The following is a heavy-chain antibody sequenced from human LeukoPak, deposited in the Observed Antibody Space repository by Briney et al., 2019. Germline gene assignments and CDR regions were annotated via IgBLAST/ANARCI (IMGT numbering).Heavy chain of an antibody. J-gene: IGHJ5*02. Sequence: SETLSLTCTVSGGSINNSYWTWIRQPPGKGPEWIGHIYYSGTITYNPSLKSRVTMSVDTSKNQFSLKLSSVTAADTAVYYCARDSGTTGEVKFDPWGQGTLVTVSS. CDR3: ARDSGTTGEVKFDP. CDR1: GGSINNSY. V-gene: IGHV4-59*12. D-gene: IGHD3-10*01. CDR2: IYYSGTI.